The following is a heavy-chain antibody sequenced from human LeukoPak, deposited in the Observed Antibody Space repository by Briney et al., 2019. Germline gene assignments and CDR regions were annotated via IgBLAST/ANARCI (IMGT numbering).Heavy chain of an antibody. CDR2: LHSGGTT. V-gene: IGHV3-53*01. CDR3: TRDIIVAARDGIQYCYYMDV. CDR1: GFIVSSNY. Sequence: GGSLRLSCAASGFIVSSNYMSWVRQAPGKGLEWVSVLHSGGTTYHADSVKGRFTISSDKSKNTLYLQMNSLRAEDTAVYYCTRDIIVAARDGIQYCYYMDVWGKGTTVTVSS. D-gene: IGHD6-13*01. J-gene: IGHJ6*03.